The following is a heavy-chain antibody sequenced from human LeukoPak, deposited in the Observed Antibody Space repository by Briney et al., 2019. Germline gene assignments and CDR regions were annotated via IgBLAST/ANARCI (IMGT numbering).Heavy chain of an antibody. D-gene: IGHD4-17*01. CDR2: IKQDGSDK. Sequence: GGSLRLSCAASGFTFSSYWMTWVRQAPGKGLEWVANIKQDGSDKYYLDSVKGRFTISRDNAKNSLYLQMNSLRAEDTAVYYCAGVPYGDDAHCWGQGTLVTVSS. V-gene: IGHV3-7*04. CDR1: GFTFSSYW. J-gene: IGHJ4*02. CDR3: AGVPYGDDAHC.